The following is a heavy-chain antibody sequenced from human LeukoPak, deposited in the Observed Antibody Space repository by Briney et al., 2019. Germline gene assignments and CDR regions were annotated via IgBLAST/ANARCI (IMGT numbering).Heavy chain of an antibody. D-gene: IGHD2-2*01. CDR3: TRGRSSTNYYFDY. V-gene: IGHV1-46*01. CDR2: INPRGGST. J-gene: IGHJ4*02. Sequence: ASVKVSCKTSGYTFTSYYIHWVRRAPGQGLEWVGIINPRGGSTTYGQKFQGRVTMTRDTSTSTVYMELSSLRSEDTAVYYCTRGRSSTNYYFDYWGQGTLVTVSS. CDR1: GYTFTSYY.